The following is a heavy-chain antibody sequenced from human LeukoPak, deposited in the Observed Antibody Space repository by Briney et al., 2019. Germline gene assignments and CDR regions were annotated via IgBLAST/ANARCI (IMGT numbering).Heavy chain of an antibody. CDR2: IYYSGST. Sequence: SETLSLTCTVSGGSISSSSYYWGWIRQPPGKGLEWIGSIYYSGSTYYNPSLKSRVTISVDTSKNQFSLKPSSVTAPDTAVYYCAREYSGYDFFFWGFDYWGQGTLVTVSS. J-gene: IGHJ4*02. CDR1: GGSISSSSYY. CDR3: AREYSGYDFFFWGFDY. D-gene: IGHD5-12*01. V-gene: IGHV4-39*01.